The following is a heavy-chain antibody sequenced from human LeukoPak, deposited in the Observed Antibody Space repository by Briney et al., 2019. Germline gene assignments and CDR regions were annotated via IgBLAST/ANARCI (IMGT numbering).Heavy chain of an antibody. V-gene: IGHV3-23*01. D-gene: IGHD3-3*01. CDR1: GFTFSNYA. J-gene: IGHJ4*02. CDR2: ISRDAVTT. CDR3: TKVFGTLDPAEH. Sequence: GGSLRLSCAASGFTFSNYAMSRVRQAPGKGLEWVSAISRDAVTTYYADSVRGRFTISRDNSKNTMYLQMNSLRVEDTAVYYCTKVFGTLDPAEHWGQGTLVTVSS.